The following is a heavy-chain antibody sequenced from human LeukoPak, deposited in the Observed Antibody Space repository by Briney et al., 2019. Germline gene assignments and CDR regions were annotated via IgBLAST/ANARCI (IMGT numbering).Heavy chain of an antibody. D-gene: IGHD1-26*01. J-gene: IGHJ4*02. CDR3: ARRKNSGSYHFDY. Sequence: GESLKISCRGSGYSFTSYWIGWVRQMPGKGLEWMWIIYPGDSDTRYSPSFQGQVTISADKSISTDYLRWSSLKASDTAMYYCARRKNSGSYHFDYWGQGTLVTVSS. CDR1: GYSFTSYW. CDR2: IYPGDSDT. V-gene: IGHV5-51*03.